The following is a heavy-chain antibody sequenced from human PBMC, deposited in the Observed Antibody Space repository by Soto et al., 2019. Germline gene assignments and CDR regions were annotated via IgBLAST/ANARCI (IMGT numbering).Heavy chain of an antibody. CDR3: AKDLVVGHRARDYYYYGMDV. CDR1: GFTFSSYG. Sequence: GGSLRLSCAASGFTFSSYGMHWVRQAPGKGLEWVAVISYDGSNKYYADSVKGRFTISRDNSKNTLYLQMNSLRAEDTAVYYCAKDLVVGHRARDYYYYGMDVWGQGTTVTVS. V-gene: IGHV3-30*18. J-gene: IGHJ6*02. D-gene: IGHD2-15*01. CDR2: ISYDGSNK.